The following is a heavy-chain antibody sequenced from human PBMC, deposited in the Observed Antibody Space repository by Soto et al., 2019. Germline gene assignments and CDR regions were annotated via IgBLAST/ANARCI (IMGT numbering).Heavy chain of an antibody. CDR1: GFSLSNSW. CDR2: IMQDGSDK. CDR3: ASKRLYFYGLDV. Sequence: GGSLRLSCTASGFSLSNSWMTWVRQAPGKGLEWVANIMQDGSDKYYVDSVKGRFTISRDNAKNSLYLQMTSLRAEDTAVYYCASKRLYFYGLDVWGQGTTVTV. J-gene: IGHJ6*02. V-gene: IGHV3-7*01.